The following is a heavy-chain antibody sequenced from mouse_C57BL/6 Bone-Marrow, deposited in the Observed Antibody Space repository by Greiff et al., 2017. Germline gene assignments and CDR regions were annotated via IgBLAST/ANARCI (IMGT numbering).Heavy chain of an antibody. CDR1: GYSFTDYN. CDR2: INPNYGTT. Sequence: EVQLQQSGPELVKPGASVKISCKASGYSFTDYNMNWVKQSNGKSLEWIGVINPNYGTTSYNQKFKGKATLTVDHSSSTAYMQLNSLTSEDSAVYYCARGDYGSSYGYYAMDDWGQGTSVTVSS. D-gene: IGHD1-1*01. V-gene: IGHV1-39*01. J-gene: IGHJ4*01. CDR3: ARGDYGSSYGYYAMDD.